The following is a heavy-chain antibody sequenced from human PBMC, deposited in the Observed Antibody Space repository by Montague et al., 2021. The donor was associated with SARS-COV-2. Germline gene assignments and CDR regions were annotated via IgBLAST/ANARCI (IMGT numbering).Heavy chain of an antibody. D-gene: IGHD2-2*01. V-gene: IGHV6-1*01. CDR1: GDSVSSNIAT. Sequence: CAISGDSVSSNIATWKWIRQSPESGLEWQGRTYYRSKWYNDYAESVKSRITIDPDTSKHQFSLHLSSVTPEDTAVYYCARIPVGSKYYFDFWGQGTLVTVSS. CDR2: TYYRSKWYN. CDR3: ARIPVGSKYYFDF. J-gene: IGHJ4*02.